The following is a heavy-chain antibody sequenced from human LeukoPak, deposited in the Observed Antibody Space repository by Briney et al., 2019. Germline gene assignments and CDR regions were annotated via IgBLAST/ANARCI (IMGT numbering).Heavy chain of an antibody. V-gene: IGHV1-8*02. J-gene: IGHJ4*02. CDR1: GYTFSTCG. CDR3: AREGEYGSGSYLGY. Sequence: ASVKVSCKTSGYTFSTCGINWVRQATGQGLEWMGWMNPNSGNTGYAQKFQGRVTMTRNTSISTAYMELSSLRSEDTAVYYCAREGEYGSGSYLGYWGQGTLVTVSS. D-gene: IGHD3-10*01. CDR2: MNPNSGNT.